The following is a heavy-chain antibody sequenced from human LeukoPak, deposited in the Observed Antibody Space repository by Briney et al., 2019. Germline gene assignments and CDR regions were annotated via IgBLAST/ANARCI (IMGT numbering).Heavy chain of an antibody. V-gene: IGHV1-69*05. CDR3: ARDRIVVVTAIPYAFDI. J-gene: IGHJ3*02. CDR2: IIPIFGTA. D-gene: IGHD2-21*02. CDR1: GGTFSSYA. Sequence: SVKVSCKASGGTFSSYAISWVRQAPGQGHEWMGRIIPIFGTANYAQKFQGRVTITTDESTSTAYMELSSLRSEDTAVYYCARDRIVVVTAIPYAFDIWGQGTMVTVSS.